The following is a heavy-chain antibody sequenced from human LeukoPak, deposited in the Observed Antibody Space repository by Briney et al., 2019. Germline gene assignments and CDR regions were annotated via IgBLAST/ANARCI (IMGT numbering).Heavy chain of an antibody. D-gene: IGHD2-2*01. CDR2: IYHTGSA. J-gene: IGHJ4*02. CDR1: GYSFTSGHY. Sequence: SETLSLTCSVSGYSFTSGHYWGWIRQPPGKGLEWIADIYHTGSAHYNPSLKSRVTISVDTSTNQFSLKLSSVTAADTAVYYCARYCTSTTCILRGFDYWGQGTLVTVSS. CDR3: ARYCTSTTCILRGFDY. V-gene: IGHV4-38-2*01.